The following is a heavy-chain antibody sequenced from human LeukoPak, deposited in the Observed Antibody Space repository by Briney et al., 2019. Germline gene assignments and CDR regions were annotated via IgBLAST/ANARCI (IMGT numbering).Heavy chain of an antibody. CDR3: AKDLMDTAMVWDYLDS. J-gene: IGHJ4*02. CDR1: GFTFSGRW. Sequence: GGSLRLSCAASGFTFSGRWMSWLRQAPGKGLEWVSAISGSGGGAYYADSVKGRFTISRDNSKNTVYLQMNSLRAEDTAVYYCAKDLMDTAMVWDYLDSWGQGTLATVSS. V-gene: IGHV3-23*01. CDR2: ISGSGGGA. D-gene: IGHD5-18*01.